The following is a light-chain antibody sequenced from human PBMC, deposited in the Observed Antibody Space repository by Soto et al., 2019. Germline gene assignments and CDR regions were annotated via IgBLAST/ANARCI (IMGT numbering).Light chain of an antibody. Sequence: DIQMTQSPSSLSASVGDRVTITCQASQDINNYLNWYQQQPGKAPKLLIYDTSNLETGGPSRFSGSGSGTYFTFTISSLQPEDIATYYCQQYDNLSYTFGQGTKLEIK. CDR1: QDINNY. CDR2: DTS. CDR3: QQYDNLSYT. J-gene: IGKJ2*01. V-gene: IGKV1-33*01.